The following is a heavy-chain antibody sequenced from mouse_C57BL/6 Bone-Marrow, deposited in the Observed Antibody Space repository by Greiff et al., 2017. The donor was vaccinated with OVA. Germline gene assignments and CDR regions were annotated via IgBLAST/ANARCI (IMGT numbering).Heavy chain of an antibody. J-gene: IGHJ1*03. Sequence: QVQLKESGAKLVKPGASVKISCKASGYAFSSYWMNWVKQRPGKGLEWIGPIHTGDGDTNSQGKFKDKATLTADKTSSTAYMQLSSLTSEDSAVYICARDGNYSWYFDVWGTGTTVTVSS. V-gene: IGHV1-80*01. CDR2: IHTGDGDT. CDR3: ARDGNYSWYFDV. D-gene: IGHD2-1*01. CDR1: GYAFSSYW.